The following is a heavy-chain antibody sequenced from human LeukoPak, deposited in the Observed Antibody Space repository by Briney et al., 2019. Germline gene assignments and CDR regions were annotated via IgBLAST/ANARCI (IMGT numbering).Heavy chain of an antibody. CDR2: ISGSSGGAI. J-gene: IGHJ4*02. D-gene: IGHD6-19*01. CDR3: ARYQWPKLDDY. CDR1: GFTFSSYS. Sequence: GGSLRLSCAASGFTFSSYSMNWVSQAPGKGLEWVSYISGSSGGAIHYADSVKGRFTISRDNAKNSLYLQMNSLRAEDTAVYYCARYQWPKLDDYWGQGTLVTVSS. V-gene: IGHV3-48*01.